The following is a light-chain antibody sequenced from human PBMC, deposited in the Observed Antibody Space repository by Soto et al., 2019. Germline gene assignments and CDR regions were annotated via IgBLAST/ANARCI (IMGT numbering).Light chain of an antibody. CDR1: SSNIGINY. Sequence: QSVLTQPPSASGNPGQTVTISCSGSSSNIGINYVYWYQQLPGTAPKLLIYRNSQRTSGIPDRFSGSKSGTSASLAISGLRSDDEADYYCAAWDDSLGSHAVFGGGTQLTVL. J-gene: IGLJ7*01. CDR3: AAWDDSLGSHAV. V-gene: IGLV1-47*01. CDR2: RNS.